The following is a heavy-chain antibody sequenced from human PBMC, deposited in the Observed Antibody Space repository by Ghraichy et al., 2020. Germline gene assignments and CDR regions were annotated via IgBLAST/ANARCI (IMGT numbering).Heavy chain of an antibody. Sequence: SETLSLTCTVSGGSVSSDSSYCSWIRQPPGNGLEWIGYISYNGNTNYNPSLKSRVTISVDTSKNQFSLKLTSVTAADTAVYYCAREYCSSTRCYFDYWGQGTLVTVSS. CDR3: AREYCSSTRCYFDY. CDR1: GGSVSSDSSY. D-gene: IGHD2-2*01. V-gene: IGHV4-61*01. J-gene: IGHJ4*02. CDR2: ISYNGNT.